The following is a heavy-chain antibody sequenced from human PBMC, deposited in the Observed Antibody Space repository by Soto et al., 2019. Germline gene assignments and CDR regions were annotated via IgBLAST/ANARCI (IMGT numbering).Heavy chain of an antibody. CDR1: GYNFATYW. V-gene: IGHV5-51*01. CDR2: IYPGDSDT. D-gene: IGHD6-13*01. Sequence: PGESLKISCKGSGYNFATYWIGWVRQMPGKDLEWMGIIYPGDSDTKYSPSFQGQVTISVDKSISTAYLQWSSLKASDTAMYYFAILSSGYRSSGPSDYFDYWGQGTLVTVSS. J-gene: IGHJ4*02. CDR3: AILSSGYRSSGPSDYFDY.